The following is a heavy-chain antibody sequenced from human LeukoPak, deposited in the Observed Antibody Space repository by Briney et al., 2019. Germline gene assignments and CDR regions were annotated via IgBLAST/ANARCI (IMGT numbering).Heavy chain of an antibody. D-gene: IGHD6-25*01. V-gene: IGHV4-39*01. J-gene: IGHJ4*02. Sequence: SETLSLTCTVSGGSISIISSSTYYWGWIHQAPGKGLEWIGSLYYGENSHYNPSLKSRATLSVDTSNNQFSLKLTSVTAADAAVYFCATQLPTAAADTRGYFDYWGQGTVVTVSS. CDR3: ATQLPTAAADTRGYFDY. CDR2: LYYGENS. CDR1: GGSISIISSSTYY.